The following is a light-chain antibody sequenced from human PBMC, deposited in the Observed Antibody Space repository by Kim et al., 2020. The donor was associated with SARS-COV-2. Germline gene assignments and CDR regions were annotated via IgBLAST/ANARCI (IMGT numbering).Light chain of an antibody. CDR2: GKN. CDR3: NSRDSNDNVV. CDR1: SRRRYY. Sequence: VALGHTVRITCQGDSRRRYYATWYQQKPGQAPILVIYGKNNRPSGIPDRFSGSSSGNTASLTITGTQAGDEADYYCNSRDSNDNVVFGGGTQLTVL. J-gene: IGLJ2*01. V-gene: IGLV3-19*01.